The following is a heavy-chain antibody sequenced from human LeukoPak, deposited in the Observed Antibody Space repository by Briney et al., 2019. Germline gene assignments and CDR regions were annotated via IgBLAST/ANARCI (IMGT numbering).Heavy chain of an antibody. Sequence: GSLSLSCAASGFPFSSYGMHWVRPAPGKGLEGVAFIRYDGSNKYYADSVKGRFTISRDNSKNTLFLQMNSLRAEDTAVYYCAKIPQVAIFSVPNFDYWGQGTLVTVSS. CDR1: GFPFSSYG. J-gene: IGHJ4*02. D-gene: IGHD3-3*01. CDR3: AKIPQVAIFSVPNFDY. CDR2: IRYDGSNK. V-gene: IGHV3-30*02.